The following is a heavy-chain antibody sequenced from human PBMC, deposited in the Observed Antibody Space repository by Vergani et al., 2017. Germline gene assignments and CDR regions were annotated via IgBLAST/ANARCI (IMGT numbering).Heavy chain of an antibody. CDR3: ARFNSGYDIWFEP. CDR1: GGSISSGDYY. J-gene: IGHJ5*02. D-gene: IGHD5-12*01. V-gene: IGHV4-30-4*01. Sequence: QVQLQESGPGLVKPSQTLSLTCTVSGGSISSGDYYWSWIRQPPGKGLEWIGYIYYSGSTYYNPSLKSRVTISVDTSKNQFSPKLSSVTAADTAVYYCARFNSGYDIWFEPWGQGTLVTVSS. CDR2: IYYSGST.